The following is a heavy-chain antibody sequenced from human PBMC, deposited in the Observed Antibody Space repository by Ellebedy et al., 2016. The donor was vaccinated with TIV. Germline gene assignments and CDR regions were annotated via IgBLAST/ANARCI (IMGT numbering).Heavy chain of an antibody. V-gene: IGHV3-53*01. CDR2: IYSGGST. CDR3: ARGVLTGY. CDR1: GFTVSNNY. D-gene: IGHD4/OR15-4a*01. J-gene: IGHJ4*02. Sequence: PGGSLSLSCAASGFTVSNNYISWVRQAPGQGLEWASVIYSGGSTSYADAVKGRFPISRDNSKNTVYLQMNSLRAEDTAVYYCARGVLTGYWGQGTLVTVSS.